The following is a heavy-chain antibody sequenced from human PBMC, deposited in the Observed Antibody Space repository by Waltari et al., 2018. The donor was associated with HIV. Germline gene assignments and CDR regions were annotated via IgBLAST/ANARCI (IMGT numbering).Heavy chain of an antibody. J-gene: IGHJ5*02. CDR1: GGTFSSYA. CDR3: ARLGRSRFLEWIPFDP. CDR2: SIPISGTT. V-gene: IGHV1-69*12. D-gene: IGHD3-3*01. Sequence: QVQLVQSGAEVKKPGSSVKVSCKASGGTFSSYAISWVRQAPGQGLEWMGGSIPISGTTNYAQKFQGRVTSTADESTSTANMELNSLKSEDTAVYYCARLGRSRFLEWIPFDPWGQGTLVTVSS.